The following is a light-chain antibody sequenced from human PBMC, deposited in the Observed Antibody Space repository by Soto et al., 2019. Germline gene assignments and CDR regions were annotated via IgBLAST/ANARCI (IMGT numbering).Light chain of an antibody. Sequence: NFMLTQPHSVSESPGKTVTISCTRSSGSIASNYVHWYQQRPGSSPTTVIYEDNQRPSGVPDRFSGSIDSSSNSASLTISGLKTEDEADYYCQSYDSSNHVVFGGGTKVTVL. J-gene: IGLJ2*01. V-gene: IGLV6-57*01. CDR3: QSYDSSNHVV. CDR2: EDN. CDR1: SGSIASNY.